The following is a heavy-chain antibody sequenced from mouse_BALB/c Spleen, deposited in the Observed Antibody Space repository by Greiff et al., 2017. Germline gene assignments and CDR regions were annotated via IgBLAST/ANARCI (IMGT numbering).Heavy chain of an antibody. V-gene: IGHV2-9-2*01. CDR2: IWTGGGT. Sequence: VQLQQSGPGLVAPSQSLSITCTVSGFSLTSYDISWIRQPPGKGLEWLGVIWTGGGTNYNSAFMSRLSISKDNSKSQVFLKMNSLQTDDTAIYYCVRVYGSSWFAYWGQGTLVTVSA. J-gene: IGHJ3*01. D-gene: IGHD1-2*01. CDR3: VRVYGSSWFAY. CDR1: GFSLTSYD.